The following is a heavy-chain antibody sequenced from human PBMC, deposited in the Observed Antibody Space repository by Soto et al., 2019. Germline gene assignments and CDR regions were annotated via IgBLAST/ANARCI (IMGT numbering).Heavy chain of an antibody. CDR2: MYNTGST. CDR3: ARDLWGYCGTDCYPLDV. Sequence: LSLTCTFSGGSISGYYWSWIRQPPGKGLEWIGYMYNTGSTVYNPSFKSRVTISVDTSKNQFSLKLNSVTAADTAVYYCARDLWGYCGTDCYPLDVWGQGTTVTSP. J-gene: IGHJ6*02. D-gene: IGHD2-21*02. V-gene: IGHV4-59*01. CDR1: GGSISGYY.